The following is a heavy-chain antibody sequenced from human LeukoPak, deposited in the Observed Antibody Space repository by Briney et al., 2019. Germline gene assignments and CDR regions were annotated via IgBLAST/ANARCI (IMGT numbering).Heavy chain of an antibody. D-gene: IGHD3-22*01. Sequence: GGSPRLSCAASGFTFDDYAMHWVRQAPGKGLEWVSGISWNSGSIGYADSVKGRFTISRDNAKNSLYLQMNSLRAEDMALYYCAKDRDRDSSGYHFNYWGQGTLVTVSS. CDR2: ISWNSGSI. V-gene: IGHV3-9*03. CDR1: GFTFDDYA. CDR3: AKDRDRDSSGYHFNY. J-gene: IGHJ4*02.